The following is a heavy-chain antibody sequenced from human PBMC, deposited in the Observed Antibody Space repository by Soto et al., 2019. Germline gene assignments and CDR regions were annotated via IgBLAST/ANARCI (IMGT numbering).Heavy chain of an antibody. Sequence: ASVKVSCKASGYTFTSYDINWVRQATGQGLEWMGWMNPNSGNTGYAQKFQGRVTMTRNTSISTAYMELSSLRSEDTAVYYCARGWYCSGGSCYGVDAFDIWGQGTMVTVSS. V-gene: IGHV1-8*01. D-gene: IGHD2-15*01. CDR3: ARGWYCSGGSCYGVDAFDI. CDR2: MNPNSGNT. CDR1: GYTFTSYD. J-gene: IGHJ3*02.